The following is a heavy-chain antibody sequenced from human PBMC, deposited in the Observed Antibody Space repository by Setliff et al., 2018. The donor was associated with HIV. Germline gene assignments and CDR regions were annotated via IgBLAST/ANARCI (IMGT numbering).Heavy chain of an antibody. CDR3: GTVRIAVPDDFDF. J-gene: IGHJ4*02. CDR1: GYSFTTYF. D-gene: IGHD6-19*01. V-gene: IGHV1-69-2*01. Sequence: ASVKVSCKASGYSFTTYFMHWVRQAPGKGLEWMGRVDPEGGETIYAERFRGRISLTVDKSTGTAYMELNRLRSEDTAVYYCGTVRIAVPDDFDFWGQGTLVTVSS. CDR2: VDPEGGET.